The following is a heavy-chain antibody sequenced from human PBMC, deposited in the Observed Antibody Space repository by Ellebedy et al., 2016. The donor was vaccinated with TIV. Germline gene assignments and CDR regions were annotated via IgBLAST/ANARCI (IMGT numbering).Heavy chain of an antibody. V-gene: IGHV4-39*01. J-gene: IGHJ4*02. CDR1: GGSISSSSYY. CDR2: IYYSGST. D-gene: IGHD1-26*01. CDR3: ARPSYSGSYVGDDY. Sequence: SETLSLTXTVSGGSISSSSYYWGWIRQPPGKGLEWIGSIYYSGSTYYNPSLKSRVTISVDTSKNQFSLKLSSVTAADTAVYYCARPSYSGSYVGDDYWGQGTLVTVSS.